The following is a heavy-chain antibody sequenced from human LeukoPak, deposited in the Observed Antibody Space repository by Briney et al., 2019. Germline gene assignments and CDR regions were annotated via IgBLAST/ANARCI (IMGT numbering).Heavy chain of an antibody. CDR1: GGSISNSGYY. D-gene: IGHD6-6*01. J-gene: IGHJ6*03. Sequence: SETLSLTCTVSGGSISNSGYYWGWIRQPPGKGLEWIGSVYYSGNTNYNPSLKSRVTISLDTSKNQFSLKLSSVTAADTAIYYCARDFSSSSTVYYYYYMDVWGKGTTVTVSS. V-gene: IGHV4-39*07. CDR2: VYYSGNT. CDR3: ARDFSSSSTVYYYYYMDV.